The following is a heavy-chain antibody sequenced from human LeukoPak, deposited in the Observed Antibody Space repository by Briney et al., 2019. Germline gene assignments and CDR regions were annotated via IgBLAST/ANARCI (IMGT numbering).Heavy chain of an antibody. J-gene: IGHJ4*02. Sequence: GGSLRLSCTASAFSDYYMNWIRRAPGKGLEWVSYISGSSHDTNYADSVKGRFTISRDNAKSSLYLQMNSLRVEDTAVYYCARGDGYFTYWGQGTLVTVSS. V-gene: IGHV3-11*06. CDR3: ARGDGYFTY. CDR2: ISGSSHDT. CDR1: AFSDYY.